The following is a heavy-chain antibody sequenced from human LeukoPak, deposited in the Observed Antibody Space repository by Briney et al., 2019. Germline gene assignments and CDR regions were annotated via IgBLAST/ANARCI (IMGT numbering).Heavy chain of an antibody. CDR2: IGESGGNT. Sequence: TGGSLILSGAASGFSFSSFAMNWFGLALGKGMDWASSIGESGGNTYYADSVHGRVTISRDNSMDTLYLHINALRVEDTATYFCAKSCGGGYHYYYYHLDASGKGTTATVPS. CDR3: AKSCGGGYHYYYYHLDA. V-gene: IGHV3-23*01. J-gene: IGHJ6*03. CDR1: GFSFSSFA. D-gene: IGHD6-25*01.